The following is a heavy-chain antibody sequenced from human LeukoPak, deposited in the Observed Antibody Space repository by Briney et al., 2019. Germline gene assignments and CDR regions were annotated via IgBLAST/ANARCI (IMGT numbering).Heavy chain of an antibody. CDR1: GYTLTELS. CDR3: APAYCGGDCYSYWFDP. CDR2: FDPEDGET. J-gene: IGHJ5*02. Sequence: ASVKVSCKVSGYTLTELSMHWVRQAPGKGLEWMGGFDPEDGETIYAQKFQGRVTMTEDTSTDTAYMELSSLRSEDTAVYYGAPAYCGGDCYSYWFDPWGQGTLVTVSS. D-gene: IGHD2-21*01. V-gene: IGHV1-24*01.